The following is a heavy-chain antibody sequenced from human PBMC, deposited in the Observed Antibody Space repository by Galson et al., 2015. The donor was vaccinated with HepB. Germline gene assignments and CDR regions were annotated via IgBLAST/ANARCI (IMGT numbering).Heavy chain of an antibody. CDR2: LHYTGST. J-gene: IGHJ3*02. V-gene: IGHV4-39*07. CDR1: GGSIRSGSYY. D-gene: IGHD2-15*01. Sequence: SETLSLTCTVSGGSIRSGSYYWGWVRQPPGKGLEWIGSLHYTGSTYYNPSLKSRVTISVDTSKNQFSLKLSSLTAVDTAVYYCAREGDIGVVRGSRPNDAFEIRGQGTRVTVSP. CDR3: AREGDIGVVRGSRPNDAFEI.